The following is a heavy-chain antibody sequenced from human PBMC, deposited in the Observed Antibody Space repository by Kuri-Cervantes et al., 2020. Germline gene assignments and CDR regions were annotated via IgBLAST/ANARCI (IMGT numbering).Heavy chain of an antibody. V-gene: IGHV2-5*02. CDR1: VFSRSTGGVG. CDR2: IYWDDDK. Sequence: SGPTLVKPTQTLTLTCPLSVFSRSTGGVGVGWICQPPGKALEWVAIIYWDDDKRYSPSLKSRITITKDTSKNQVVLTMTNMDPVDTATYYCARVRLVELDAFDIWGQGTMVTVSS. CDR3: ARVRLVELDAFDI. D-gene: IGHD1-7*01. J-gene: IGHJ3*02.